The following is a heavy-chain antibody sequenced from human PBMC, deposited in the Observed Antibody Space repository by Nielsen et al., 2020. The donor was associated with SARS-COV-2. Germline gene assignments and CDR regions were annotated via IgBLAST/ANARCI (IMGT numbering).Heavy chain of an antibody. D-gene: IGHD4-11*01. CDR2: IYYSGST. CDR1: GGSISSYY. Sequence: SETLSLTCTVSGGSISSYYWSWIRQPPGKGLEWIGYIYYSGSTNYNPSLKSRVTISVDTSKNQFPLKLSSVTAADTAVYYCARVSSNYYYYYYMDVWGKGTTVTVSS. V-gene: IGHV4-59*01. J-gene: IGHJ6*03. CDR3: ARVSSNYYYYYYMDV.